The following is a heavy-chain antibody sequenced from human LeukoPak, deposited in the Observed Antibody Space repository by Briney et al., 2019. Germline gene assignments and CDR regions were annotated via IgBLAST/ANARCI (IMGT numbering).Heavy chain of an antibody. CDR1: GFTVSTNY. CDR2: IYSGGST. J-gene: IGHJ6*02. V-gene: IGHV3-66*01. CDR3: ARDTASKYYYYGMDV. Sequence: GGSLRLSCAASGFTVSTNYMSWVRQAPGKGLEWVSVIYSGGSTYYADSVKGRFTISRDNAKNSLYLQMNSLRAEDTAVYYCARDTASKYYYYGMDVWGQGTTVTVSS. D-gene: IGHD5-18*01.